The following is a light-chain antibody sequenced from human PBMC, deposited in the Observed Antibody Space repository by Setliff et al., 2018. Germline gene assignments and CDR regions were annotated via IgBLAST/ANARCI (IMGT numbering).Light chain of an antibody. Sequence: QSALTQPASVSGSPGQSITISCTGTSSDVGGYTYVSWYQHHPGKAPKLIIYEVSNRPSGISNRFSGSKSGNTASLTISGLQAEDEADYFCNSYTSGSTLVFGGGTKGTVL. CDR2: EVS. V-gene: IGLV2-14*01. J-gene: IGLJ3*02. CDR3: NSYTSGSTLV. CDR1: SSDVGGYTY.